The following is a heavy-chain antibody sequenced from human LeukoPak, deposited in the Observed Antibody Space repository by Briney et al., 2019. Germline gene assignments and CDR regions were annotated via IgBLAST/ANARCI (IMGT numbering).Heavy chain of an antibody. J-gene: IGHJ4*02. CDR2: IYYSGSA. CDR3: ARGEAVASFDY. CDR1: GGSVNSGTYY. D-gene: IGHD6-19*01. Sequence: SETLSLTCTVSGGSVNSGTYYWSWIRQPPGKGLEWIGNIYYSGSAYYNPSLKSRVTMSVDTSKNQFSLKLSSVTAADTAVYYCARGEAVASFDYWGQGTLVTVSS. V-gene: IGHV4-39*07.